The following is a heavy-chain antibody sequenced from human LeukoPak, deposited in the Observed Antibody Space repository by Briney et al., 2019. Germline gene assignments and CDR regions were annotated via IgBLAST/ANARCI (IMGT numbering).Heavy chain of an antibody. V-gene: IGHV3-33*06. J-gene: IGHJ4*02. Sequence: PGRSLRLSCAASGFTFSAHGMHWVRQAPGKGLEWVALTWYDGSSEYYAASVKGRLTISRDNSKNTLYLQMNSLRGEDTAVYYCAKDRGVVRGVDYWGQGTLVTVSS. CDR2: TWYDGSSE. CDR3: AKDRGVVRGVDY. D-gene: IGHD3-10*01. CDR1: GFTFSAHG.